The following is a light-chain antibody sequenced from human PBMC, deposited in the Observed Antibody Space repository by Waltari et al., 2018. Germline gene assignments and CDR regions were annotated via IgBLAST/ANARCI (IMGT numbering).Light chain of an antibody. Sequence: DIVMTQTPLSLPITPGEPTSISCRSSQSLLHSNGNTYLHWYLQKPGQSPQLLIYGGSNRASGVPDRFSGSGSDTDFTLKISKVEAEDVGVYYCMQVIAFPYSFGQGTKVEIK. CDR2: GGS. CDR3: MQVIAFPYS. CDR1: QSLLHSNGNTY. J-gene: IGKJ2*03. V-gene: IGKV2-40*01.